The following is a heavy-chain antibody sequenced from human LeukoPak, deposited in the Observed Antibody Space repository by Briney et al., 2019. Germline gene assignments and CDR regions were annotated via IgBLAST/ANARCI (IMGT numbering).Heavy chain of an antibody. CDR3: ASGKIAAAGTLNWFDP. D-gene: IGHD6-13*01. V-gene: IGHV4-4*09. CDR1: GGSISSYY. CDR2: IYTSGST. Sequence: KPSETLSLTCTVSGGSISSYYWSWIRQPPGKGLEWIGYIYTSGSTNYNPSLKSRVTISVDTSKNQFSLKLSSVTAADTAVYYCASGKIAAAGTLNWFDPWGQGTLVTVSS. J-gene: IGHJ5*02.